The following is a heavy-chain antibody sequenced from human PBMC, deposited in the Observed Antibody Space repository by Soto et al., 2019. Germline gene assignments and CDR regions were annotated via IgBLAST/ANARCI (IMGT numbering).Heavy chain of an antibody. CDR2: MYYTGNK. Sequence: SETLFLTCTVSGGSISSSTYYWDWIRQPPGKGLEWIGAMYYTGNKNYNPSLESRVTMSVDTSKNQFSLKLSSVTPTDTAVYYCARRSSSSLGSLFDPWGRGILVTVSS. V-gene: IGHV4-39*01. CDR3: ARRSSSSLGSLFDP. D-gene: IGHD6-6*01. CDR1: GGSISSSTYY. J-gene: IGHJ5*02.